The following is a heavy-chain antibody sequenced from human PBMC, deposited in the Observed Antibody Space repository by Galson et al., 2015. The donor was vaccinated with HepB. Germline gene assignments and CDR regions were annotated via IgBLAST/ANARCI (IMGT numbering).Heavy chain of an antibody. CDR2: IKQDGSEK. J-gene: IGHJ3*02. Sequence: SLRLSCAASGFTFSSYWMSWVRQAPGKGLEWVANIKQDGSEKYYVDSVKGRFTISRDNAKNSLYLQMNSLRAEDTAVYYCARVNPQNDYDILTGYPPRVTPTGAFDIWGQGTMVTVSS. V-gene: IGHV3-7*03. CDR1: GFTFSSYW. CDR3: ARVNPQNDYDILTGYPPRVTPTGAFDI. D-gene: IGHD3-9*01.